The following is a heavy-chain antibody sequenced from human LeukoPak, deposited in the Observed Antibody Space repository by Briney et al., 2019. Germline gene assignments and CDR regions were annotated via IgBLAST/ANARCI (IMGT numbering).Heavy chain of an antibody. CDR1: GGSISSYY. Sequence: SETLSLTCTVSGGSISSYYWSWIRQLPGKGLEWIGYIYYSGSTNYNPSLKSRVTISVDTSKNQFSLKLSSVTAADTAVYYCAGGKRHPEMATLGGAFDIWGQGTMVTVSS. D-gene: IGHD5-24*01. J-gene: IGHJ3*02. CDR2: IYYSGST. CDR3: AGGKRHPEMATLGGAFDI. V-gene: IGHV4-59*08.